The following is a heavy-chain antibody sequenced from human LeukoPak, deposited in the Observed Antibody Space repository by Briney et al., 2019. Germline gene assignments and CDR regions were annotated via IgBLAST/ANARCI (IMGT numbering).Heavy chain of an antibody. CDR3: ARGDFWSGYYPPDYFDY. J-gene: IGHJ4*02. V-gene: IGHV4-38-2*01. D-gene: IGHD3-3*01. CDR2: IYHSGST. Sequence: SETLSLTCAVSGYSISSGYYWGWIRQPPGKGLEGIGSIYHSGSTYYNPSLKSRVTISVDTSKNQFSLKLSSVTAADTAVYYCARGDFWSGYYPPDYFDYWGQGTLVTVSS. CDR1: GYSISSGYY.